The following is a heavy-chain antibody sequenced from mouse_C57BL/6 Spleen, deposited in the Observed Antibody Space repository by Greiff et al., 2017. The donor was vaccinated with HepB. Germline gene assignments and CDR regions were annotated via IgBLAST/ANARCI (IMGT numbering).Heavy chain of an antibody. CDR1: GYTFTSYW. Sequence: QVQLQQPGAELVRPGPSVKLSCKASGYTFTSYWMHWVKQRPGQGLEWIGVIDPSDSYTNYNQKFKGKATLTVDTSSSTAYMQLSSLTSEDSAVYYCAGGNYYWGQGTTLTVSS. CDR3: AGGNYY. J-gene: IGHJ2*01. V-gene: IGHV1-59*01. D-gene: IGHD2-1*01. CDR2: IDPSDSYT.